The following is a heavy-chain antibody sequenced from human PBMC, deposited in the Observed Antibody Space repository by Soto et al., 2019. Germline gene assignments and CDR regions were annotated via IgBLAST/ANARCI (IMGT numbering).Heavy chain of an antibody. J-gene: IGHJ5*02. CDR2: IYYSGST. CDR1: GGSISSGGYY. D-gene: IGHD2-15*01. V-gene: IGHV4-31*03. Sequence: SETLSLTCTVSGGSISSGGYYWSWIRQHPGKGLEWIGYIYYSGSTYYNPSLKSRVTISVDTSKNQFSLKLSSVTAADTAVYYCARVVVVAAVTNWFDPWGQGTLVTVSS. CDR3: ARVVVVAAVTNWFDP.